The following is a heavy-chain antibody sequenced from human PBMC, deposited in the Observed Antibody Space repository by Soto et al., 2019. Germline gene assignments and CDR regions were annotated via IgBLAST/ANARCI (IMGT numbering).Heavy chain of an antibody. V-gene: IGHV4-4*07. D-gene: IGHD3-10*01. CDR2: IDASGNS. CDR3: AALWFGELAFNY. Sequence: PSETLSLTCTVSGDSISSYYWNWIRQPAGKGLEWIGRIDASGNSNYNPSLKSRVTMSVDTSKKQFSLNLRSVTAADTAVYYCAALWFGELAFNYWGHGILVTVSS. J-gene: IGHJ4*01. CDR1: GDSISSYY.